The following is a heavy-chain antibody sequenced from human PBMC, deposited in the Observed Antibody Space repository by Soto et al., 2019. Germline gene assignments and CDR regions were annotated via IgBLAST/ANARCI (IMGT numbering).Heavy chain of an antibody. J-gene: IGHJ6*02. CDR1: GYTFTSYY. CDR3: ARDRRGYGSGSYYHYGMDV. V-gene: IGHV1-46*01. Sequence: QVQLVQSGAEVKKPGASVKVSCKASGYTFTSYYMHWVRQAPGQGLEWMGIINPSGGSTSYAQKFQGRVTMTSDTSTSTVYMELSSLRSEDTAVYYCARDRRGYGSGSYYHYGMDVWGQGTTVTVSS. CDR2: INPSGGST. D-gene: IGHD3-10*01.